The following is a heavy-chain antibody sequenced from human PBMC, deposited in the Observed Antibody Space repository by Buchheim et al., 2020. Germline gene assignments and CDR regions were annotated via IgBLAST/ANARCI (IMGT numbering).Heavy chain of an antibody. CDR2: ISYDGSNK. Sequence: QVQLVESGGGVVQPRRSLRLSCAASGFTFSSYGMHWVRQAPGKGLEWVAVISYDGSNKYYADSVKGRFTISRDNSKTTLYLQMNSLRAEDTAVYYCAKDQAATPAFDYWGQGTL. J-gene: IGHJ4*02. D-gene: IGHD2-2*01. CDR3: AKDQAATPAFDY. CDR1: GFTFSSYG. V-gene: IGHV3-30*18.